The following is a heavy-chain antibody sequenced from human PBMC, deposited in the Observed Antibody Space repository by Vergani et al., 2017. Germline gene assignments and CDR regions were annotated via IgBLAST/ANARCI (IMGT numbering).Heavy chain of an antibody. D-gene: IGHD6-25*01. V-gene: IGHV4-38-2*02. CDR1: GYSISSGYY. J-gene: IGHJ4*02. CDR2: IYHSGST. CDR3: ARVAPYSGSSGY. Sequence: QVQLQESGPGLVKPSETLSLTCTVSGYSISSGYYWGWIRQPPGKGLEWIGSIYHSGSTYYNPSLKSRVTISVDTSKNQFSLKLSSVTAADTAVYYCARVAPYSGSSGYWGQGTLVTVSS.